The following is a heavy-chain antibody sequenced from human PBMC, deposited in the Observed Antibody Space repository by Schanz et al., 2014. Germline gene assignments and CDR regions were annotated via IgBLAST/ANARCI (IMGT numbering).Heavy chain of an antibody. J-gene: IGHJ3*02. CDR2: ISGGSISI. CDR1: GFIFSDYS. Sequence: EVQLVESGGGFVQPGGSLRLSCAASGFIFSDYSMNWVRQAPGKGLEWVAYISGGSISIYYTDSVKGRFTISRDNAWNSAFLQMNSLRDDDTAVYYCVRDGPTVTSLNAFDIWGQGTMVTVSS. D-gene: IGHD4-17*01. CDR3: VRDGPTVTSLNAFDI. V-gene: IGHV3-48*02.